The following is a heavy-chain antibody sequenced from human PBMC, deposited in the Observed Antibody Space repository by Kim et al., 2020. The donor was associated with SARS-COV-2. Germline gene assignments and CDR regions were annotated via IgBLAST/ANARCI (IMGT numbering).Heavy chain of an antibody. CDR3: GGGSSSLYSRLDY. D-gene: IGHD6-13*01. J-gene: IGHJ4*02. V-gene: IGHV4-39*01. CDR1: GASISSSTYY. CDR2: MYYSGST. Sequence: SETLSLTCTVSGASISSSTYYWGWIRQPPGRRLEWIATMYYSGSTYYNPSLKSRVTMSGDPSKNQFSLKLTSVTAADTAVYCCGGGSSSLYSRLDYWGQG.